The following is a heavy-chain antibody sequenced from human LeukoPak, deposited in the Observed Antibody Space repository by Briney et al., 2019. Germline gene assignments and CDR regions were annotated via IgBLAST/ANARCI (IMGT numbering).Heavy chain of an antibody. CDR2: ISGSGGST. V-gene: IGHV3-23*01. D-gene: IGHD6-19*01. J-gene: IGHJ4*02. CDR3: ANINSSGWSEYYFDY. CDR1: GFTFSSYE. Sequence: PGGSLRLSCAASGFTFSSYEMSWVRQAPGKGLEWVSAISGSGGSTYYADSVKGRFTISRDNSKNTLYLQMNSLRAEDTAVYYCANINSSGWSEYYFDYWGQGTLVTVSS.